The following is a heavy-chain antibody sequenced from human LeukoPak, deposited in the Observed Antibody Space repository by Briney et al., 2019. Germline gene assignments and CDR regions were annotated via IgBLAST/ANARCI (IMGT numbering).Heavy chain of an antibody. CDR1: GGSISSGGYY. Sequence: SQTLSLTCTVSGGSISSGGYYWSWIRQHPGKGLEWIGYIYYSGSTYYNPSLKSRVTISVDTSKNQSSLKLSSVTAADTAVYYCAREKVPAAILGEYYYYGMDVWGQGTTVTVSS. CDR2: IYYSGST. CDR3: AREKVPAAILGEYYYYGMDV. J-gene: IGHJ6*02. D-gene: IGHD2-2*02. V-gene: IGHV4-31*03.